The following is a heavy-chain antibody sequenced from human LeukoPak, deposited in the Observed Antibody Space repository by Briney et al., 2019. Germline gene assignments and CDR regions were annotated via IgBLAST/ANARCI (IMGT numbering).Heavy chain of an antibody. V-gene: IGHV3-74*01. Sequence: GGSLRLSCAASGLTFSSYWMHWVRQAPGKGLVWVSRINSDGSSTSYADSVKGRFTISRDNAKNTLYLQMNSLRAEDTAVYYCARELRIAVAGWFDPWGQGTLVTVSS. CDR1: GLTFSSYW. CDR2: INSDGSST. D-gene: IGHD6-19*01. CDR3: ARELRIAVAGWFDP. J-gene: IGHJ5*02.